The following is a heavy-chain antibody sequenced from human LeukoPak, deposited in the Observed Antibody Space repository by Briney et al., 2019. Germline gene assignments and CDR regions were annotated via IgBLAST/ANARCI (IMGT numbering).Heavy chain of an antibody. CDR2: ISDSGGRT. J-gene: IGHJ4*02. D-gene: IGHD3-22*01. CDR3: AKDMSSGYYGSRYFDS. V-gene: IGHV3-23*01. CDR1: GFMFSNYA. Sequence: PGGSLRLSCAASGFMFSNYAMTWVRQAPGKGLEWVSGISDSGGRTYYADSVKGRLTISRDNSKNTLYLQMNSLRAEDTAVYYCAKDMSSGYYGSRYFDSWGQGTLVTVSS.